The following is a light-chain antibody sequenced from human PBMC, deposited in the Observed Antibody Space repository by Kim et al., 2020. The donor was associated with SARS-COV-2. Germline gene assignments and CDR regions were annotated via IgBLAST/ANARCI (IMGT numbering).Light chain of an antibody. CDR1: QRGSSN. CDR2: DAS. Sequence: PGERAALSCRASQRGSSNLAWYQQKPGQAPRLLIYDASTRATGIPARFSGSGSGTDFTLTISSLQPEDCAVYYCQQRNNWPPWTFGQGTKVDIK. CDR3: QQRNNWPPWT. J-gene: IGKJ1*01. V-gene: IGKV3-11*01.